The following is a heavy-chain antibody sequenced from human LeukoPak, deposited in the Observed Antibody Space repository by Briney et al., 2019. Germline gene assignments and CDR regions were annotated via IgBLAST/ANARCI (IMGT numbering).Heavy chain of an antibody. CDR3: ARELREVPSNFDY. Sequence: GASVKVSCKASGGTFSSYAISWVRQAPGQGLEWMGRIIPLFSTAAYAQKFQGRVTITTDESTSTAYMELSSLRSEDTAVYYCARELREVPSNFDYWGQGTLVTVSS. V-gene: IGHV1-69*05. CDR2: IIPLFSTA. J-gene: IGHJ4*02. D-gene: IGHD2-2*01. CDR1: GGTFSSYA.